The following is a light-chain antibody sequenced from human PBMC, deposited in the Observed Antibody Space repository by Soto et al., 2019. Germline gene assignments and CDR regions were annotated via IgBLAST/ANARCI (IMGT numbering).Light chain of an antibody. CDR2: GAS. CDR1: QSVSSN. J-gene: IGKJ1*01. CDR3: HEYNTWPWT. Sequence: EIVMTQSPATLSVSPGARATLSCRASQSVSSNLAWYQQKPGQAPRLIIYGASTRAAGIPARFSGSGSGTECILTISSLQSEDFAVYYCHEYNTWPWTFGQGTKVDIK. V-gene: IGKV3-15*01.